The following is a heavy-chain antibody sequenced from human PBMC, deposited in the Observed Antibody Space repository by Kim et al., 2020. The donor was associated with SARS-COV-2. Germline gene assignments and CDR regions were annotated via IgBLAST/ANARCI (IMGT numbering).Heavy chain of an antibody. Sequence: YADSVKCRFNISRDNAKKTLYLQMSSLRAEDTAVYYCARGAAGFRGTFDIWGQGTMVTVSS. CDR3: ARGAAGFRGTFDI. J-gene: IGHJ3*02. D-gene: IGHD6-13*01. V-gene: IGHV3-74*01.